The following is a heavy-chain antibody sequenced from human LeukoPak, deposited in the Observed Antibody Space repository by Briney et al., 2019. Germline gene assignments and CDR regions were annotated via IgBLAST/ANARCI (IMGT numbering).Heavy chain of an antibody. J-gene: IGHJ5*02. V-gene: IGHV1-8*01. D-gene: IGHD3-10*01. CDR3: AKSTMGTRRINDL. CDR1: GYSFTSHD. CDR2: MNPDSGNT. Sequence: ASVKVSCKAPGYSFTSHDINWVRQATGQGLEWMGWMNPDSGNTGYAQKFQGRVTMTRDTSISTAYMELSSLRPDDTAVYYCAKSTMGTRRINDLWGRGTLVTVSS.